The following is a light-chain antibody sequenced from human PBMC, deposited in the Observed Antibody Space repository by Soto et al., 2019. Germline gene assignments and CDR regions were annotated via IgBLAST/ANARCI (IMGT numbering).Light chain of an antibody. J-gene: IGLJ1*01. CDR2: DVS. CDR1: SSDVGGYNY. CDR3: CSYAGSYTFYV. V-gene: IGLV2-11*01. Sequence: QSALTQPRSVSGSPGQSVTISCTGTSSDVGGYNYVSWYQQHPGKAPKLMIYDVSKRPSGVPDRFSGPKSGNTASLTISGLQAEDEADYYCCSYAGSYTFYVFGTG.